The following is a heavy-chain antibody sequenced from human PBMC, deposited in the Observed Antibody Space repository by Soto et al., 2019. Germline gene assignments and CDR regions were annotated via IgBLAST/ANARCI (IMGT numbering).Heavy chain of an antibody. CDR3: AKDRSKLMYNWFDP. V-gene: IGHV4-30-4*01. D-gene: IGHD2-2*01. J-gene: IGHJ5*02. Sequence: SETLSLTCTVSGGSISSGDYYWSWIRQPPGKGLEWIGYIYYSGSTYYNPSLKSRVTISVDTSKNKFSLKLSSVTAADTAVYYCAKDRSKLMYNWFDPWGQGTLVTVSS. CDR1: GGSISSGDYY. CDR2: IYYSGST.